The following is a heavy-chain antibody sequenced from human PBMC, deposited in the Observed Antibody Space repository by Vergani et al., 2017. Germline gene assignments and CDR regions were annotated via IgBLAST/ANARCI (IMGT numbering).Heavy chain of an antibody. Sequence: QVQLVQSGAEVKKPGASVKVSCKASGYTLTSYAMHWVRQAPGQRLEWMGWINAGNGNTKYSQKFQGRVTITRDTSASTAYMELSSLRSEDTAVYYCARGSPLYYDILTGYKHYFDYWGQGTLVTVSS. CDR1: GYTLTSYA. CDR3: ARGSPLYYDILTGYKHYFDY. J-gene: IGHJ4*02. CDR2: INAGNGNT. V-gene: IGHV1-3*01. D-gene: IGHD3-9*01.